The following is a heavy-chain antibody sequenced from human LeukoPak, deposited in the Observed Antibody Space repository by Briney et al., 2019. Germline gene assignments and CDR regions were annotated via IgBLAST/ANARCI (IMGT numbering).Heavy chain of an antibody. J-gene: IGHJ1*01. Sequence: PETLSLTCAVYGGSSRGYYWGCIRPTPGEGVEWSGSIYHSGSTYYNPSLKRRVTISVDPSKNQFSLKLTSVTAADTAVYYCARMVQSTDSSGFYLPEYFQHWGQGTLVTVSS. V-gene: IGHV4-38-2*01. CDR2: IYHSGST. CDR1: GGSSRGYY. CDR3: ARMVQSTDSSGFYLPEYFQH. D-gene: IGHD3-22*01.